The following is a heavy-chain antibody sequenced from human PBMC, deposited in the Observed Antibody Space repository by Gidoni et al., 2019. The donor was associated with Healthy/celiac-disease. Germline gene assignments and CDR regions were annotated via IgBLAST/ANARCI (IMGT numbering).Heavy chain of an antibody. CDR3: ARHSGPMVRGVFGYGMDV. CDR2: IWYDGSNK. D-gene: IGHD3-10*01. CDR1: GFTFSSYG. J-gene: IGHJ6*02. Sequence: QVQLVESGGGVVQPGRSLRLSCAASGFTFSSYGMHWVRQAPGKGLEWVAVIWYDGSNKYYADSVKGRFTISRDNSKNTLYLQMNSLRAEDTAVYYCARHSGPMVRGVFGYGMDVWGQGTTVTVSS. V-gene: IGHV3-33*01.